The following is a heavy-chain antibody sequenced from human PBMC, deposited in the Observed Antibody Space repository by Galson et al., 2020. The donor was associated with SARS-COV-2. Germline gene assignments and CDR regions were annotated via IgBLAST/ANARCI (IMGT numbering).Heavy chain of an antibody. D-gene: IGHD3-22*01. CDR1: GYTFTSYG. CDR2: ISAYNGNT. V-gene: IGHV1-18*01. J-gene: IGHJ4*02. CDR3: ARWWRYYYDSSGYYLGDY. Sequence: ASVKVSCKASGYTFTSYGISWVRQAPGQGLEWMGWISAYNGNTNYAQKLQGRVTMTTDTSTSTAYMELRSLRSDDTAVYYCARWWRYYYDSSGYYLGDYWGQGTLVTVSS.